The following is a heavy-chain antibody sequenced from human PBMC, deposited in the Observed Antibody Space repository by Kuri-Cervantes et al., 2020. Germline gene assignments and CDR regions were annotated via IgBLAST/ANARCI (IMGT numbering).Heavy chain of an antibody. Sequence: SVKVSCKASGFTFTSSAVQWVRQARGQRLEWIGWIVVGSGNTNYAQKFQERVTITRDMSTSTAYMELSSLRSEDTAVYYCARMYYDILTGYYSGYYGMDVWGQGTTVTVSS. CDR1: GFTFTSSA. V-gene: IGHV1-58*01. CDR3: ARMYYDILTGYYSGYYGMDV. CDR2: IVVGSGNT. D-gene: IGHD3-9*01. J-gene: IGHJ6*02.